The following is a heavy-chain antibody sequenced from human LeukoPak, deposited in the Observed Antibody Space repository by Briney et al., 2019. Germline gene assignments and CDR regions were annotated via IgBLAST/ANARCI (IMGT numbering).Heavy chain of an antibody. CDR3: ARSIVGATRGWFDP. CDR1: GGSISSYY. CDR2: IYYSGST. V-gene: IGHV4-59*08. D-gene: IGHD1-26*01. Sequence: SETLPLTCTVSGGSISSYYWSWIRQPPGKGLEWIGYIYYSGSTNYNPSLKSRVTISVDTSKNQFSLKLSSVTAADTAVYYCARSIVGATRGWFDPWGQGTLVTVSS. J-gene: IGHJ5*02.